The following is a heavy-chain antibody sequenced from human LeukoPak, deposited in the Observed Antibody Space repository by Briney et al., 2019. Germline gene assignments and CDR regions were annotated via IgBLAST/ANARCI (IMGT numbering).Heavy chain of an antibody. D-gene: IGHD3-3*01. V-gene: IGHV1-8*03. CDR1: GYTFTSYD. J-gene: IGHJ6*03. CDR3: ARARITIFGVVIRGYYYMDV. Sequence: ASVKVSCKASGYTFTSYDINWVRQATGQGLEWMGWMNRNSGNTGYAQKFQGRVTITRNTSISTAYMELSSLRSEDTAVYYCARARITIFGVVIRGYYYMDVWGKGTTVTVSS. CDR2: MNRNSGNT.